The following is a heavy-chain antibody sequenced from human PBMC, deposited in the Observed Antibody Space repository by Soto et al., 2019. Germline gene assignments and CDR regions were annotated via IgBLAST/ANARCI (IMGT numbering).Heavy chain of an antibody. CDR1: GFTFSGDW. J-gene: IGHJ4*02. Sequence: EVQLVESGGGLVQPGGSLRLSCAASGFTFSGDWMHWVRQAAGKGLVWVSRINMDGSSTNYADSVKGRFTISRDNAKNTLSLRMNSLRVDDTAVYYCARGPRGLYHHDYWGQGALVTVSS. CDR3: ARGPRGLYHHDY. V-gene: IGHV3-74*01. CDR2: INMDGSST. D-gene: IGHD2-2*01.